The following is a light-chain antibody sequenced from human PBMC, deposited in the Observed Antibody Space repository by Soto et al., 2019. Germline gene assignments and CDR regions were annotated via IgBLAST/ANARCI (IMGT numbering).Light chain of an antibody. J-gene: IGLJ2*01. V-gene: IGLV1-44*01. CDR3: AAWDDSLNGVV. CDR2: SNN. CDR1: SSNIGSNT. Sequence: QPVLTQPPSASGTPGQRVTSSCSGSSSNIGSNTVNWYQQLPGTAPKLLIYSNNQRPSGVPDRFSGSTSGTSASLAISGLQSEDEADYYCAAWDDSLNGVVFGGGTKLTVL.